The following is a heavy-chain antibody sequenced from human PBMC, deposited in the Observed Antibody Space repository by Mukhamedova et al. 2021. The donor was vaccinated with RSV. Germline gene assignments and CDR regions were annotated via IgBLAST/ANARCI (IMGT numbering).Heavy chain of an antibody. J-gene: IGHJ4*02. CDR2: ISYDGIHK. Sequence: GKGLEWVAVISYDGIHKYYTDSVKGRFTISRDNSRNTLYLQMSGLRTEDTAEYYCAVDYTGNLDSWGQGTLVSVSS. V-gene: IGHV3-30*03. D-gene: IGHD4-23*01. CDR3: AVDYTGNLDS.